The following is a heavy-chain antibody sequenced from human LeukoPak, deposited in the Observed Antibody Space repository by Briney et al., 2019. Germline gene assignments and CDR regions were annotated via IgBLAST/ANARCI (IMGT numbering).Heavy chain of an antibody. D-gene: IGHD4-17*01. CDR2: ISGYSGNT. J-gene: IGHJ6*02. CDR1: NFTVTGYG. V-gene: IGHV1-18*01. CDR3: ARDRTADYYYGMDV. Sequence: ASVMVSCKASNFTVTGYGISWVGQAPGQGLEWMGWISGYSGNTDYAQKFRGRVTMTSDTSTSTAYIELRSLRSDDTAVYYCARDRTADYYYGMDVWGQGTTVTVSS.